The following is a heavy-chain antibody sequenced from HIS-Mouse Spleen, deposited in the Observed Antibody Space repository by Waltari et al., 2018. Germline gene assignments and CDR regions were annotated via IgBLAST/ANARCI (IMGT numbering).Heavy chain of an antibody. CDR1: GGSLSSYY. CDR2: IYYSGST. V-gene: IGHV4-59*08. Sequence: QVQLQESGPGLVKPSETLSLTCTVSGGSLSSYYWSCIRQPPGKGLEWIGYIYYSGSTNYNPSLKSRVTISVDTSKNQFSLKLSSVTAADTAVYYCARGGLLAATYYFDYWGQGTLVTVSS. D-gene: IGHD2-15*01. J-gene: IGHJ4*02. CDR3: ARGGLLAATYYFDY.